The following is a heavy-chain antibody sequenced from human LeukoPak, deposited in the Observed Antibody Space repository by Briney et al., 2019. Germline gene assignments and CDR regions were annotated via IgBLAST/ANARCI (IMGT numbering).Heavy chain of an antibody. CDR2: IHYTGST. CDR3: ARGHSAAGALNWFDP. J-gene: IGHJ5*02. D-gene: IGHD6-13*01. V-gene: IGHV4-39*07. Sequence: PSETLSLTCTVSGGSISGSSYYWGWIRQPPGKGLEWIGSIHYTGSTYYKPSLKSRVTISVDTSKNQFSLKLNSVTAADTAVYCCARGHSAAGALNWFDPWGQGTPVTVSS. CDR1: GGSISGSSYY.